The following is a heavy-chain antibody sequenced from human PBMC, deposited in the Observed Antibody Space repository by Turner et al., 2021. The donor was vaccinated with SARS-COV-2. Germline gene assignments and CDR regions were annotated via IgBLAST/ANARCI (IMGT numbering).Heavy chain of an antibody. Sequence: QVQLVQSGAEVKKPGSSVKVSCKASGRTFSSYAISWVRQAPGQGLEWMGGIIPIFGTANYAQKFQGRVTITADKSTSTAYMELSSLRFEDTAVYYCARGATLVRGVIENLYYYYYGMDVWGQGTTVTVSS. J-gene: IGHJ6*02. CDR2: IIPIFGTA. D-gene: IGHD3-10*01. CDR3: ARGATLVRGVIENLYYYYYGMDV. V-gene: IGHV1-69*06. CDR1: GRTFSSYA.